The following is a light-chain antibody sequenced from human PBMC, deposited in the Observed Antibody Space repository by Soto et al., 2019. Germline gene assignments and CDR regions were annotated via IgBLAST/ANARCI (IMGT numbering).Light chain of an antibody. CDR3: SSYTSSSTYV. CDR1: SSDVGGYNY. Sequence: QSVMTQPASVSGSPGQSLTICCTGTSSDVGGYNYVSWYQQHPGKAPKLMIYDVSNRPSGVSNRFSGSKSGNTAYLTISGLQAEDEADYYCSSYTSSSTYVFGTGTKVT. V-gene: IGLV2-14*01. J-gene: IGLJ1*01. CDR2: DVS.